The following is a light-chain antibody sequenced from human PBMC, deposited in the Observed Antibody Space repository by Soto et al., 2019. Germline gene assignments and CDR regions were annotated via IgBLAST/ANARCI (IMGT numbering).Light chain of an antibody. CDR1: QMLSSK. Sequence: EIVMTQSPATLSVSPGERATLSCRVSQMLSSKLAWYQHKPVQPPRLLIYGVSNRATGIPAMFSGSGSGTAFTLPIRSLLSADFVAYYCHQYNSWPPCALGEGTTGDIK. J-gene: IGKJ4*01. CDR3: HQYNSWPPCA. V-gene: IGKV3-15*01. CDR2: GVS.